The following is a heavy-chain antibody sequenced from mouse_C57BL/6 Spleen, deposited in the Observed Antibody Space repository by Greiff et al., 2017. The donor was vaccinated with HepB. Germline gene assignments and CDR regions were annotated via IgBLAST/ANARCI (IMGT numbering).Heavy chain of an antibody. CDR1: GYAFSSYW. D-gene: IGHD1-1*01. CDR2: IYPGDGDT. Sequence: QVQLKESGAELVKPGASVKISCKASGYAFSSYWMNWVKQRPGKGLEWIGQIYPGDGDTNYNGKFKGKATLTADKSSSTAYMQLSSLTSEDSAVYFCARWGGSSYEDAMDYWGQGTSVTVSS. J-gene: IGHJ4*01. CDR3: ARWGGSSYEDAMDY. V-gene: IGHV1-80*01.